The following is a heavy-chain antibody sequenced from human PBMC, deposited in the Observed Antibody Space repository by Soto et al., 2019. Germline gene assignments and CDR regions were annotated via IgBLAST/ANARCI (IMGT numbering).Heavy chain of an antibody. D-gene: IGHD2-15*01. CDR3: ARDPRYCSGGNCYSAGEDHYYYYMDV. J-gene: IGHJ6*03. V-gene: IGHV3-11*01. CDR2: ISSGGSPI. CDR1: GFTFSDYY. Sequence: QVQLVESGGGLVKPGGSLRLSCAASGFTFSDYYMSWIRQAPGKGLEWVSYISSGGSPIYYTDSVKGRFTISRDNAENSLYLQMNGLRAEDTAVYYCARDPRYCSGGNCYSAGEDHYYYYMDVWGKGTTVTVSS.